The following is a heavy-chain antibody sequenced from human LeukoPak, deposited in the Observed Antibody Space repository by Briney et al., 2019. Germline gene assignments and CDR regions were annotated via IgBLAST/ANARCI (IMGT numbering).Heavy chain of an antibody. V-gene: IGHV5-51*01. CDR2: SYPGDSGT. D-gene: IGHD3-10*01. CDR3: ARTMIRGVIPFDD. CDR1: GSIFTSYW. J-gene: IGHJ4*02. Sequence: GASLEISCQGSGSIFTSYWIGWVRQLPGKGLEWMGISYPGDSGTRYSPSFQVQVTISADKSISTAYLPWSSLKASDTAMYYCARTMIRGVIPFDDWGQGTLVTVSS.